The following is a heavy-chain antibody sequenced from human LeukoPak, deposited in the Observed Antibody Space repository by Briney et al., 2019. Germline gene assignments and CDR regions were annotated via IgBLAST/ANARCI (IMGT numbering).Heavy chain of an antibody. CDR1: GGSISSYY. D-gene: IGHD3-10*01. Sequence: SSETLSLTCTVSGGSISSYYWSWIRQPPGKGLEWIGYIYYSGSTNYNPSLKSRVTISVDTSKNQFSLKLSSVTAADTAVYYCARAQPPIRGVIVDNWFDPWGQGTLVTVSS. CDR3: ARAQPPIRGVIVDNWFDP. V-gene: IGHV4-59*01. CDR2: IYYSGST. J-gene: IGHJ5*02.